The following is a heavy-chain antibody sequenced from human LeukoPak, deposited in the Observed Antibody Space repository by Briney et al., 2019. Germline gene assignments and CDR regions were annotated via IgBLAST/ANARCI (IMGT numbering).Heavy chain of an antibody. J-gene: IGHJ3*02. Sequence: SETLSLTCAVYGGSSSGYYWSWIRQPPGKGLEWIGEINHSGSTNYNPSLKSRVTISVDTSKNQFSLKLSSVTAADTAVYYCARGLRGAHDAFDIWGQGTMVTVSS. CDR1: GGSSSGYY. D-gene: IGHD4-17*01. CDR2: INHSGST. V-gene: IGHV4-34*01. CDR3: ARGLRGAHDAFDI.